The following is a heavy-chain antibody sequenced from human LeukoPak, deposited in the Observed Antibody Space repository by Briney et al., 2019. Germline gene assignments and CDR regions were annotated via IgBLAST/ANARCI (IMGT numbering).Heavy chain of an antibody. CDR1: GFTFSGSA. CDR2: IRSNPNSYAT. D-gene: IGHD4-17*01. V-gene: IGHV3-73*01. J-gene: IGHJ4*02. Sequence: GGSLRLSCAASGFTFSGSAMHWVRQASGKGLEWVGRIRSNPNSYATAYAASVKGGFTISRDDSKNTAYLQMNSLKTEDTAVYYCTRGSTTVTTDFDYWGQGTLVTVSS. CDR3: TRGSTTVTTDFDY.